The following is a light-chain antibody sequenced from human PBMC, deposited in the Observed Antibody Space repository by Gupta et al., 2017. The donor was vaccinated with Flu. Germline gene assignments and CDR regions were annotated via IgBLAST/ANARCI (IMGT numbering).Light chain of an antibody. V-gene: IGKV1-27*01. CDR1: QDIRSS. Sequence: IQMTQSPSSLSAAVGDRVTITCRASQDIRSSLAWYQQKPGKAPKVLIYGASTLNCGVPSSFSGSGSGTNFTLTISSRQPDDVATYYCQKEDDAPWTFGQGTKVEVK. CDR2: GAS. CDR3: QKEDDAPWT. J-gene: IGKJ1*01.